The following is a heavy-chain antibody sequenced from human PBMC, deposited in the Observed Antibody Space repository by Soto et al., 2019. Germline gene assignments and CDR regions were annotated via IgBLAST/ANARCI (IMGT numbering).Heavy chain of an antibody. J-gene: IGHJ4*02. CDR2: INPGGSIT. V-gene: IGHV3-74*01. Sequence: PARSLRHSCAASGVAYICDWRNRVRQAPGKGLVWVSRINPGGSITAYADSVKGRFTISRDNAKNTLYLQMNSLRGDDTAVYYCARVPTGKYGVWNYWGQGTLVTVSS. D-gene: IGHD2-8*01. CDR1: GVAYICDW. CDR3: ARVPTGKYGVWNY.